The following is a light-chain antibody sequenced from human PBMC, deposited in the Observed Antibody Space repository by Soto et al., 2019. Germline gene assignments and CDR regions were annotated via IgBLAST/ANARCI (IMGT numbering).Light chain of an antibody. V-gene: IGKV1-5*03. CDR2: KAS. J-gene: IGKJ4*01. CDR1: QSISTW. Sequence: DIQMTQSPSTLSASVGDRVTITCRASQSISTWLAWYQQKPGKAPKLLIYKASHLEGGVPSRVSGSGSGTEVTITISSLQADDFATYYCQQYKTYPLTFGGGTTGEIK. CDR3: QQYKTYPLT.